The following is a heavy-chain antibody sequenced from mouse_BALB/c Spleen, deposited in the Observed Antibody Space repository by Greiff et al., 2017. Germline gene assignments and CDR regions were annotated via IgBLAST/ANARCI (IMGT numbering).Heavy chain of an antibody. D-gene: IGHD4-1*01. CDR2: INPSTGYT. V-gene: IGHV1-7*01. J-gene: IGHJ3*01. CDR3: AREMTGPFAY. CDR1: GYTFTSYC. Sequence: QVQLLQSGAELAQPGASVKLSCTASGYTFTSYCMHWVNQRPGQGLEWIGYINPSTGYTEYNQNFKDKATLAADKSSSTAYMQLSSLTSEDSAVYYCAREMTGPFAYWGQGTLVTVSA.